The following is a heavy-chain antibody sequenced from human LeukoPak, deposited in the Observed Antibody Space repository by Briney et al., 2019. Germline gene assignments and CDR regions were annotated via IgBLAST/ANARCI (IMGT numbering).Heavy chain of an antibody. CDR1: GGTFISYA. CDR2: IIPIFGTA. D-gene: IGHD3-3*01. Sequence: SVKVSCKASGGTFISYAITWVRQAPGQGLEWMGGIIPIFGTANYAQKFQGRVTITADKSTSTAYMELSSLRSEDTAVYYCARADYDFWSGVSTDAFDIWGQGTMVTVSS. V-gene: IGHV1-69*06. J-gene: IGHJ3*02. CDR3: ARADYDFWSGVSTDAFDI.